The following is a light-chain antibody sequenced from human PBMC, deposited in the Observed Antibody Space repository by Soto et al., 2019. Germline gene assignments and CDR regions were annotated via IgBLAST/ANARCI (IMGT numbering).Light chain of an antibody. J-gene: IGKJ2*01. CDR1: QSISSY. CDR2: AAS. CDR3: QQSYSTPHT. Sequence: DIQMTQSPSSLSASVGDRVTITCRASQSISSYLNWYQQKPGKAPKLLTYAASSLQSGVPSRFSGSGSGTDITLTISSLQPEDFATYYCQQSYSTPHTFGQGTKLEIK. V-gene: IGKV1-39*01.